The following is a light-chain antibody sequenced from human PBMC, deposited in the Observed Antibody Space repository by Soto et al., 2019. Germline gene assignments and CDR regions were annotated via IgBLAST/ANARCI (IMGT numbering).Light chain of an antibody. CDR1: NRDVGNYNY. V-gene: IGLV2-14*03. J-gene: IGLJ2*01. CDR3: CPYTASDTLVL. Sequence: QSALTQPASVSGSPGQSITISCTGTNRDVGNYNYVSWYQHHPGKVPKLLIYDVSYRPLGVSHRFSGSKSANTASLTISGLQADDEADYYCCPYTASDTLVLFGGGTKLTVL. CDR2: DVS.